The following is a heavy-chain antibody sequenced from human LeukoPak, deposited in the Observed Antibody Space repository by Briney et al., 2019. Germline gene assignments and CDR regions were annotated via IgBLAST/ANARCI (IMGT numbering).Heavy chain of an antibody. V-gene: IGHV1-8*01. CDR3: ARRSRSYGSGNIGGY. CDR2: MNPNSGNT. J-gene: IGHJ4*02. CDR1: GYTFTSYD. Sequence: ASVKVSCKASGYTFTSYDINWVRQATGQGLEWMGWMNPNSGNTGYAQKFQGRVTMTRNTSISTAYMELSSLRSADTAVYYCARRSRSYGSGNIGGYWGQGTLVTVSS. D-gene: IGHD3-10*01.